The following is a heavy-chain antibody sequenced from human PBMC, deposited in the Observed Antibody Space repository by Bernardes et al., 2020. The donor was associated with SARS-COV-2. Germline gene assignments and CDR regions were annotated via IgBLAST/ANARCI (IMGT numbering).Heavy chain of an antibody. CDR3: AREGDCTGTHCYTWAFDS. V-gene: IGHV3-23*01. CDR1: GFTFSSYA. Sequence: GGSLRLSCAASGFTFSSYAMSWVRQAPGKGLEWVSAISGSGGSTYYADSVKGRFTISRDNSKNTLYLQMNSLRAEDTAVYFCAREGDCTGTHCYTWAFDSWGQGTLVTVSS. D-gene: IGHD2-2*02. CDR2: ISGSGGST. J-gene: IGHJ4*02.